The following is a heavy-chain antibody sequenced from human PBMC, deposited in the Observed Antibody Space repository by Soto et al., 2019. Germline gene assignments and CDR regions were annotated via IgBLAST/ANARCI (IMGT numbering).Heavy chain of an antibody. CDR2: INPSGGST. D-gene: IGHD4-4*01. Sequence: QVQLVQSGAEVKKPGASVKVSCKASGYTFTSYYMHWLRQAPGQGLEWMGIINPSGGSTFYAQNFQGRITMTRDTSTSTVYMELSSLRSEDTAVYYCARGMTTVTSDAFDIWGQGTMVTVSS. CDR1: GYTFTSYY. V-gene: IGHV1-46*01. CDR3: ARGMTTVTSDAFDI. J-gene: IGHJ3*02.